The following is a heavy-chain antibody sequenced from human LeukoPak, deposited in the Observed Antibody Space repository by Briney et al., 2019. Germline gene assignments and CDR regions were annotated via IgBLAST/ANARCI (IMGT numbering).Heavy chain of an antibody. D-gene: IGHD6-13*01. J-gene: IGHJ4*02. V-gene: IGHV3-48*04. CDR2: ISSSSSTI. CDR3: AKDSDEGSWYYFDY. CDR1: GFTFSSYS. Sequence: GGSLRLSCAASGFTFSSYSMNWVRQAPGKGLEWVSYISSSSSTIYYADSVKGRFTISRDNAKNSLYLQMNSLRAEDTALYYCAKDSDEGSWYYFDYWGQGTLVTVSS.